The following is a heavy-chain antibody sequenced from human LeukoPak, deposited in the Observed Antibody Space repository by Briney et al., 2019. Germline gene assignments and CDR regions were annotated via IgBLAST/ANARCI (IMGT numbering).Heavy chain of an antibody. Sequence: PGGSLRLSCAASGFTLSGSAVHWVRQASGKGLEWVGRIRSKTNDYATAYGASVKGRFTISRDDSMDTAWLQMNSLRPEDTAVYYCAKVVTSSSWYLPFDSWGRGTLVTVSS. CDR3: AKVVTSSSWYLPFDS. J-gene: IGHJ4*02. D-gene: IGHD6-13*01. CDR2: IRSKTNDYAT. V-gene: IGHV3-73*01. CDR1: GFTLSGSA.